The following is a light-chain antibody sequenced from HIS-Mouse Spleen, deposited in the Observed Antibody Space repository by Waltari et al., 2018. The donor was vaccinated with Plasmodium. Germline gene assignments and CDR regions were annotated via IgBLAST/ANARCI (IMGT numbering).Light chain of an antibody. V-gene: IGLV2-11*01. CDR3: CSYAGSYTYV. CDR1: SSEVGGYNY. J-gene: IGLJ1*01. CDR2: DVS. Sequence: QSALTQPRSVSGSPGQSVTISCTGTSSEVGGYNYVSWYQQHPGTAPKLMIYDVSKRPSGVPDRFSGSKAGNTASLTIAGLQAEDEADYYCCSYAGSYTYVFGTGTKVTVL.